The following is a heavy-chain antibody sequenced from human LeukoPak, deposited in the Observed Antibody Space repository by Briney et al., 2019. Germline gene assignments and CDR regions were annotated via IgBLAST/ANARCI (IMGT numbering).Heavy chain of an antibody. V-gene: IGHV1-8*01. CDR2: MNPNSGNT. CDR3: VRTTGSYIYYYYGMDV. Sequence: GASVKVSCKASGYTFTSYDINWVRQATGQGLEWMGWMNPNSGNTGYAQKFQGRVTMTRNTSISTAYMELSSLRSEDTAVYYCVRTTGSYIYYYYGMDVWGQGTTVTVSS. J-gene: IGHJ6*02. D-gene: IGHD3-10*01. CDR1: GYTFTSYD.